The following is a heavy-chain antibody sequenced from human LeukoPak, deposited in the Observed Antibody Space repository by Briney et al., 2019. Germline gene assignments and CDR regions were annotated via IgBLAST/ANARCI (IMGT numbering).Heavy chain of an antibody. D-gene: IGHD6-19*01. CDR2: ISHDAKND. J-gene: IGHJ2*01. Sequence: GGSLRLSCAASGFTFSIYGMHWVRQAPGKGLEWVAVISHDAKNDYFADSVRGRFTISRDNSKNTLYLQKNSLRADDTAIYYCAKSMTLQWRGFFDLWGRGTHVTVSS. CDR1: GFTFSIYG. CDR3: AKSMTLQWRGFFDL. V-gene: IGHV3-30*18.